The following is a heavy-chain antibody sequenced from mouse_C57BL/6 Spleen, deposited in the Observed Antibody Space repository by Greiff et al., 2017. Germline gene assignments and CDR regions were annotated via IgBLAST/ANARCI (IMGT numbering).Heavy chain of an antibody. V-gene: IGHV1-64*01. CDR3: ASPLLTTVVAYYAMDY. Sequence: QVQLQQSGAELVKPGASVTLSCKASGYTFTSYWMPWVKQRPGQGLEWIGMIHPNSGSTNYNEKFKSKATLTVDKSSSTAYMQLSSLTSEDSAVFYCASPLLTTVVAYYAMDYWGQGTSVTVSS. CDR1: GYTFTSYW. D-gene: IGHD1-1*01. J-gene: IGHJ4*01. CDR2: IHPNSGST.